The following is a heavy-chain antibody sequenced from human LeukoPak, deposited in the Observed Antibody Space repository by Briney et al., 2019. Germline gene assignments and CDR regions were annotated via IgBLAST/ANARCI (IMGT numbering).Heavy chain of an antibody. D-gene: IGHD2-2*01. CDR1: GGSIRSYY. CDR3: ASLSSTSCS. J-gene: IGHJ4*02. CDR2: IYYSGST. V-gene: IGHV4-59*12. Sequence: PSETLSLTCIVSGGSIRSYYWSWIRQPPGKGLEWIGYIYYSGSTNYNPSLKSRVTKSVDTSKNQFSLKLSSVTAADTAVYYCASLSSTSCSWGQGTLVTVSS.